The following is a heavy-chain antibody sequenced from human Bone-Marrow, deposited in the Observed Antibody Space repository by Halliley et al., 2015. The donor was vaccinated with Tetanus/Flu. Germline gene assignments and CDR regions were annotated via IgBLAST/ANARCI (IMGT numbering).Heavy chain of an antibody. Sequence: IGYVYYRGRTNSNPSLKSRVPVSAATSKNQLSLKLPSVTAADTAVYYCAGRLSSSWYDGLDVWGQGTTVTVSS. CDR2: VYYRGRT. J-gene: IGHJ6*02. CDR3: AGRLSSSWYDGLDV. V-gene: IGHV4-59*12. D-gene: IGHD6-13*01.